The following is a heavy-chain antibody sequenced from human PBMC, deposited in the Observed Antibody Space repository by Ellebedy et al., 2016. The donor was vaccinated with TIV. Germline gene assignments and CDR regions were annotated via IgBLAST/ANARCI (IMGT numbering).Heavy chain of an antibody. CDR3: AKESDSSSSYFDY. CDR2: ISGSGGST. CDR1: GFTFSSYS. V-gene: IGHV3-23*01. J-gene: IGHJ4*02. D-gene: IGHD6-6*01. Sequence: GESLKISXAASGFTFSSYSMNWVRQAPGKGLEWVSAISGSGGSTYYADSVKGRFTISRDNSKNTLYLQMNSLRAEDTAVYYCAKESDSSSSYFDYWGQGTLVTVSS.